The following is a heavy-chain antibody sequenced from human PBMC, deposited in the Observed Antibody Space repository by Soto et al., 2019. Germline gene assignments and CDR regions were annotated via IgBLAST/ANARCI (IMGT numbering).Heavy chain of an antibody. CDR2: VSLDSDTI. CDR3: ARLYYDYV. CDR1: GYDFRTYS. D-gene: IGHD3-3*01. V-gene: IGHV3-48*02. J-gene: IGHJ6*02. Sequence: GSLRLSCRASGYDFRTYSMNWVRQAPGQGLEWIAYVSLDSDTIQYADSVKGRFTISRDDAENSLYLQMDSLRDEETATYYCARLYYDYVWGQGTTVTVSS.